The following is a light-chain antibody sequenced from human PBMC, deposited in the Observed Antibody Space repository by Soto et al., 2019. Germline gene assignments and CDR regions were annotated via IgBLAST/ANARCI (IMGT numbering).Light chain of an antibody. V-gene: IGLV2-14*01. J-gene: IGLJ1*01. CDR3: KSYAVGSTYV. CDR1: GSEIGYFNY. Sequence: QSALTQPASVSGSHGQSITISCTGTGSEIGYFNYVSWYQQQPGKAPKLMIYEVDNRPSGVSIRFSGSKSGSTASLTISGLQAEDEADYYCKSYAVGSTYVFGTGTKLTVL. CDR2: EVD.